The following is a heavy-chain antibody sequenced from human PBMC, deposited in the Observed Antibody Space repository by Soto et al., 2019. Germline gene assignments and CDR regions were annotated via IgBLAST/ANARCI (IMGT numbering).Heavy chain of an antibody. Sequence: PGGSLRLSCSASRFTFGGYAMSWVRQAPGKGLEWVSGITGNAANTVYADSVKGRFTISRDNSKNALYLQLNSLRAEDTAVYFCAKEARDCGGDCYSSYFDSWGQGALVTVSS. CDR1: RFTFGGYA. J-gene: IGHJ4*02. V-gene: IGHV3-23*01. CDR2: ITGNAANT. D-gene: IGHD2-21*02. CDR3: AKEARDCGGDCYSSYFDS.